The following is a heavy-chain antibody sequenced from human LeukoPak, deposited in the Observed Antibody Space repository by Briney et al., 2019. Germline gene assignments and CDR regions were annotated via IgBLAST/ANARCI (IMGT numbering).Heavy chain of an antibody. CDR2: INSDGSST. Sequence: GGSLRLSCAASGFTFSSYWMHWVRQAPGKGLVWVSRINSDGSSTSYADSVKGRFTISRDNAKNTLYLQMNSLRAKDTAVYYCARGKTPAVTTPFDCWGQGTLVTVSS. CDR3: ARGKTPAVTTPFDC. V-gene: IGHV3-74*01. D-gene: IGHD4-17*01. J-gene: IGHJ4*02. CDR1: GFTFSSYW.